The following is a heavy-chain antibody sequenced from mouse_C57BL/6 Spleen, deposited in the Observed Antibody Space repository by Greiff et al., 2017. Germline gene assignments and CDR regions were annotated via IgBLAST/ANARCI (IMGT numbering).Heavy chain of an antibody. CDR1: GFTFSSYG. CDR2: ISSGGSYT. Sequence: VQLKESGGDLVKPGGSLKLSCAASGFTFSSYGMSWVRQTPDKRLEWVATISSGGSYTYYPDSVKGRFTISRDNAKNTLYLQMSSLKAEDTAMYYCARQSGSSLDYWGQGTTLTVSS. J-gene: IGHJ2*01. CDR3: ARQSGSSLDY. D-gene: IGHD1-1*01. V-gene: IGHV5-6*01.